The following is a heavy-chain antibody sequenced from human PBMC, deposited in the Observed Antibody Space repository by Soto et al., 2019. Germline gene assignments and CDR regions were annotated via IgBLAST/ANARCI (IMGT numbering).Heavy chain of an antibody. D-gene: IGHD1-26*01. CDR1: GYTFTSYG. V-gene: IGHV1-69*13. J-gene: IGHJ4*02. CDR3: ATGLNGSYQKTVY. CDR2: TIPLFGTP. Sequence: RASVKVSCKASGYTFTSYGISWVRQAPGQGLEWMGGTIPLFGTPNYAQTFQGRVTITADESSSTAYMELSSLRSDDTAVYFCATGLNGSYQKTVYWGQGILVTAPQ.